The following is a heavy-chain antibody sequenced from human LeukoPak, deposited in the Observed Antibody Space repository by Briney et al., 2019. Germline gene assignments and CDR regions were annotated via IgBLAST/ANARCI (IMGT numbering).Heavy chain of an antibody. CDR2: INHSGST. CDR1: GGSISSYY. D-gene: IGHD3-3*01. V-gene: IGHV4-34*01. CDR3: ARGVTYYDFWSGYYGNYYYYMDV. Sequence: SETLSLTCTVSGGSISSYYWSWIRQPPGKGLEWIGEINHSGSTNYNPSLKSRVTISVDTSKNQFSLKLSSVTAADTAVYYCARGVTYYDFWSGYYGNYYYYMDVWGKGTTVTVSS. J-gene: IGHJ6*03.